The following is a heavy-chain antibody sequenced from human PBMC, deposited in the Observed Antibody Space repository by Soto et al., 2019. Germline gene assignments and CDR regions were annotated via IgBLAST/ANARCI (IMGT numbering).Heavy chain of an antibody. CDR2: IKQDASEK. J-gene: IGHJ4*02. CDR3: ASTRGAYSSSADFDY. Sequence: LGGSLRLSCAASGFTFSSYWMSWVRQAPGKGLDWVANIKQDASEKYYVGSVRGRFTISRDNSKNSLYLQMNSLRAEDTAVYYCASTRGAYSSSADFDYWGQGILVTVSS. D-gene: IGHD6-6*01. CDR1: GFTFSSYW. V-gene: IGHV3-7*01.